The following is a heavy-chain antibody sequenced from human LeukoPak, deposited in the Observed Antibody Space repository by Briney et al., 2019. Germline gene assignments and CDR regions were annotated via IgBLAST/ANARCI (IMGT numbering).Heavy chain of an antibody. V-gene: IGHV3-74*03. Sequence: GESLRLSCAASGFPFSSYWMHWVRQAPGKGLVWVSRVNSDGSSTTYADSVKGRFTISRDNAKNTLYLQMNSLRAEDTAVYYCARGSTQYSSGWYGLDYWGQGTLVTVSS. CDR3: ARGSTQYSSGWYGLDY. D-gene: IGHD6-19*01. CDR2: VNSDGSST. CDR1: GFPFSSYW. J-gene: IGHJ4*02.